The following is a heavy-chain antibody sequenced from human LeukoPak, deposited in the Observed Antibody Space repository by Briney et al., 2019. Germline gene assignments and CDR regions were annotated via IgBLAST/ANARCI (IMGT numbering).Heavy chain of an antibody. CDR2: ISYDGSNK. CDR1: GFTFSDYY. Sequence: GGSLRLSCAGSGFTFSDYYMSWIRQAPGKGLEWVAVISYDGSNKYYADSVKGRFTISRDNSKNTLYLQMNSLRAEDTAVYYCARDSEQWLVPYYFDYWGQGTLVTVSS. D-gene: IGHD6-19*01. J-gene: IGHJ4*02. CDR3: ARDSEQWLVPYYFDY. V-gene: IGHV3-30*03.